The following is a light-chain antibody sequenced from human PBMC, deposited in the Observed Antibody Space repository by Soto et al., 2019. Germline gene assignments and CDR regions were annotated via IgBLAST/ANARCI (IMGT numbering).Light chain of an antibody. Sequence: QSVLTQPASVSGSPGQSITISCTGTSSDAVSNNLVSWYQQHPGKTPKLIIYEVTKRPSGISNRFSGSTSGNTASLTISGPQAEDGGDYSGCLFAGRSTLALGGGTKGTV. J-gene: IGLJ2*01. CDR2: EVT. CDR3: CLFAGRSTLA. V-gene: IGLV2-23*02. CDR1: SSDAVSNNL.